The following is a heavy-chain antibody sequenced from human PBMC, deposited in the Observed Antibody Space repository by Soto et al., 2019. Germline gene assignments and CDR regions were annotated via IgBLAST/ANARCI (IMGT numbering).Heavy chain of an antibody. Sequence: PGGSLRLSCTASGFTFGGYAMSWFRQAPGKGLEWVGFIRSKAYGGTTEYAASVKGRFTISRDDSKSIAYLQMNSLKTEDTAVYYCTRDLYSSSPGKYYYYYYGMDVWGQGTTVTVSS. D-gene: IGHD6-6*01. J-gene: IGHJ6*02. CDR1: GFTFGGYA. V-gene: IGHV3-49*03. CDR3: TRDLYSSSPGKYYYYYYGMDV. CDR2: IRSKAYGGTT.